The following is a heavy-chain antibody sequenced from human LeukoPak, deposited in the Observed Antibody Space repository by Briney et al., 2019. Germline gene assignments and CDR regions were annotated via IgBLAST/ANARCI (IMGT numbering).Heavy chain of an antibody. J-gene: IGHJ4*02. D-gene: IGHD1-26*01. CDR2: IYYSGST. Sequence: SETLSLTCTVSGGSISSYYWSWIRQPPGKGLEWIGYIYYSGSTNYNPSLKNRVTISVDTSKNQFSLKLGSVTAADTAVYYCASDRGSYYDYWGQGTLVTVSS. CDR3: ASDRGSYYDY. CDR1: GGSISSYY. V-gene: IGHV4-59*01.